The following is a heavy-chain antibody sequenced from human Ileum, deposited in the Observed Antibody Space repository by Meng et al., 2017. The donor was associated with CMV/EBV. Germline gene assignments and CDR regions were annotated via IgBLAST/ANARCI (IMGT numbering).Heavy chain of an antibody. Sequence: VQLVEFGGGLVQPGGSLRLSCEASGFIVSSTYMTWVRQAPGKGLEWVSVIYASGSTFYADSVKGRFTISRDNSENTLFLQMSSLRVEDTAVYYCVGVGAPGGQGTLVTVSS. CDR1: GFIVSSTY. J-gene: IGHJ4*02. D-gene: IGHD1-26*01. V-gene: IGHV3-66*01. CDR2: IYASGST. CDR3: VGVGAP.